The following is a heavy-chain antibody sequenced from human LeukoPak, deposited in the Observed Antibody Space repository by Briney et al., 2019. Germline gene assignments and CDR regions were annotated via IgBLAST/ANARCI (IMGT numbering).Heavy chain of an antibody. Sequence: SETLSLTCTVSGGSISSSSYYWGWIRQPPGKGLEWIGSTYYSGNTYYNASLKSQVSISIDTSKNQFSLRLTSVTAADTAVYYCARQTGSGLFILPGGQGTLVTVSS. V-gene: IGHV4-39*01. CDR3: ARQTGSGLFILP. CDR1: GGSISSSSYY. CDR2: TYYSGNT. D-gene: IGHD3/OR15-3a*01. J-gene: IGHJ4*02.